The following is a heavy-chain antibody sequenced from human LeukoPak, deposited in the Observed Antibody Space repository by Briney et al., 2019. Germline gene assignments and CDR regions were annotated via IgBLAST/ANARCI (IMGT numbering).Heavy chain of an antibody. D-gene: IGHD6-13*01. CDR3: AREKQGYSSSWYPYYGMDV. V-gene: IGHV3-21*01. CDR2: ISSSSSYI. Sequence: GGSLRLYCAASGFTFSSYSMNWVRQAPGKGLEWVSSISSSSSYIYYADSVKGRFTISRDNAKNSLYLQMNSLRAEDTAVYYCAREKQGYSSSWYPYYGMDVWGQGTTVTVSS. J-gene: IGHJ6*02. CDR1: GFTFSSYS.